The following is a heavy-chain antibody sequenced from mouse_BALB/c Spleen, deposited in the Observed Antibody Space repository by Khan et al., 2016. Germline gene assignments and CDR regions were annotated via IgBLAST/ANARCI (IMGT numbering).Heavy chain of an antibody. Sequence: EVKLLESGGGLVQPGGSLKLSCAASGFDFSRYWTIWVRQAPGKGLEWIGEINPDSSTINYTPSLKDKFIISRDNAKNTLYLQMSKVRSEDTALYYCARPHYYGYMNYWGQGTTLTVSS. CDR3: ARPHYYGYMNY. J-gene: IGHJ2*01. CDR2: INPDSSTI. D-gene: IGHD1-2*01. V-gene: IGHV4-1*02. CDR1: GFDFSRYW.